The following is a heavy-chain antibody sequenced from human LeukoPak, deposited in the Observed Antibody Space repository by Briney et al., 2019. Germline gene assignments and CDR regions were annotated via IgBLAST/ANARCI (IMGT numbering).Heavy chain of an antibody. CDR2: IYYSGST. V-gene: IGHV4-59*12. CDR1: GGSISSYY. CDR3: ASGMAGTTRGRRSSDY. Sequence: SETLSLTCTVSGGSISSYYWSWIRQPPGKGLEWIGYIYYSGSTNYNPSLKSRVTISVDTSKNQFSLKLSSVTAADTAVYYCASGMAGTTRGRRSSDYWGQGTLVTVSS. D-gene: IGHD1-7*01. J-gene: IGHJ4*02.